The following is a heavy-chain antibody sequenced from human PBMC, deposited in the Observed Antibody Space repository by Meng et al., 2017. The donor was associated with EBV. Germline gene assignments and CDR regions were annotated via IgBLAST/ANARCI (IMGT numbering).Heavy chain of an antibody. J-gene: IGHJ4*02. D-gene: IGHD3-10*01. CDR2: LIPMSGAP. CDR1: GGTLRRDA. Sequence: QSGAWGKQRGSSVKVCGRTSGGTLRRDAVSWVRQAPGQGLEWRGGLIPMSGAPHYAQKFQDRVTIIADESTSTHSMELNNLRFEDTAMYHCASESGRGFTPDYWGQGTLVTVSS. CDR3: ASESGRGFTPDY. V-gene: IGHV1-69*01.